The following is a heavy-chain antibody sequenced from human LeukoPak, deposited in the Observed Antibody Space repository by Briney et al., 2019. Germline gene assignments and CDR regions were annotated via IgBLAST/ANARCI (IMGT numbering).Heavy chain of an antibody. Sequence: PETLSLTCAVYGGSFSGYYWGWIRQPPGKGLEWIGSIYYSGNTYYNPSLKSRVTISVDTSKNQFSLKLSSVTAADTAVYYCARHPSMTIAAAGVDWFDPWGQGTLVTVSS. CDR2: IYYSGNT. CDR1: GGSFSGYY. J-gene: IGHJ5*02. V-gene: IGHV4-39*01. CDR3: ARHPSMTIAAAGVDWFDP. D-gene: IGHD6-13*01.